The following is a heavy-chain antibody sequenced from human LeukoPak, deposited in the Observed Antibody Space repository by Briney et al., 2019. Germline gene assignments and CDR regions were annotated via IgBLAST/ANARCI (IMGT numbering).Heavy chain of an antibody. CDR1: GGSFSGYY. J-gene: IGHJ3*02. CDR2: INHSGST. Sequence: SGTLSLTCAVYGGSFSGYYWSWIRQPPGKGLEWIGEINHSGSTNYNPSLKSRVTISVDTSKNQFSLKLSSVTAADTAVYYCASQPAADAFDIWGQGTMVTVSS. CDR3: ASQPAADAFDI. V-gene: IGHV4-34*01. D-gene: IGHD2-2*01.